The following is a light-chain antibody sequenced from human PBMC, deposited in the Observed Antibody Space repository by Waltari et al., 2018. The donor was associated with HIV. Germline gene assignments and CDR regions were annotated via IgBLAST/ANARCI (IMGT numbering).Light chain of an antibody. V-gene: IGKV3-20*01. CDR3: QQYGGSPKYT. CDR2: GAS. Sequence: EIVLTQSPGTLSLSPGKRATLSCRASQSVSSSYLAWYQQKPGQAPRLIIYGASTRATGIPDRFSGSGSGTDFTLTISRLEPEDFAVYYCQQYGGSPKYTFGQGTKLEIK. J-gene: IGKJ2*01. CDR1: QSVSSSY.